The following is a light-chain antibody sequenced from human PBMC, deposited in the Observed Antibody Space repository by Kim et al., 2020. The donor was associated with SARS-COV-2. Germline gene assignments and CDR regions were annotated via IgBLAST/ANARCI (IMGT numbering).Light chain of an antibody. J-gene: IGKJ1*01. CDR2: AAS. CDR1: QGIRTD. V-gene: IGKV1-17*01. CDR3: LQHESRPWT. Sequence: ASVGERVIITCRASQGIRTDLAWYQHKPGKAPKRLIYAASLLQTGVPARFSGSGLGTEFTLTISSLQPEDFATYYCLQHESRPWTFGQGTKVDIK.